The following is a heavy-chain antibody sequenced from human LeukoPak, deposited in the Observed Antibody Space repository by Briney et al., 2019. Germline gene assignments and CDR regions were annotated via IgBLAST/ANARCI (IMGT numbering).Heavy chain of an antibody. CDR2: ISYDGSNK. J-gene: IGHJ4*02. CDR3: AKDRDWASSVGTDFEY. CDR1: GFTFSSYA. D-gene: IGHD3-9*01. V-gene: IGHV3-30-3*01. Sequence: GGSLRLSCAASGFTFSSYAMHWVRQAPGKGLEWVAVISYDGSNKYYADSVKGRFTISRDNSKDTLFLQMSNLRAEDTAVYYCAKDRDWASSVGTDFEYWGQGTLVTVSS.